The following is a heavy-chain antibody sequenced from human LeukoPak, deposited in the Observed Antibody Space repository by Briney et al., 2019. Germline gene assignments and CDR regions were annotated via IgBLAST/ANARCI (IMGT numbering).Heavy chain of an antibody. D-gene: IGHD3-16*01. CDR2: ISWNSGSI. CDR1: GFTFDDYA. V-gene: IGHV3-9*01. CDR3: AKDQSGWGYFDY. J-gene: IGHJ4*02. Sequence: GRSLRLSCAASGFTFDDYAMHWVRQAPGKGLEWVSGISWNSGSIGYADSVKGRFTISRDNAKNSLYLQMNSLRAEDTALYYCAKDQSGWGYFDYWGQGTLVTVSS.